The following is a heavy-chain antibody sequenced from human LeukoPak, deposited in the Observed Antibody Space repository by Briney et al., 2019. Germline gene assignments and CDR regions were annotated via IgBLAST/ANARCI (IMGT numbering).Heavy chain of an antibody. V-gene: IGHV4-39*07. D-gene: IGHD3-16*01. Sequence: SETLSLTCTLSGGSISSSSYYWGWIRQPPGKGLEWIGSIYYSGSTYYNPSLKSRVTISVDTSKNQFSLKRTSVTAADTAVYYCARVWSSRKAFDIWGQGTMVTVSS. CDR2: IYYSGST. J-gene: IGHJ3*02. CDR3: ARVWSSRKAFDI. CDR1: GGSISSSSYY.